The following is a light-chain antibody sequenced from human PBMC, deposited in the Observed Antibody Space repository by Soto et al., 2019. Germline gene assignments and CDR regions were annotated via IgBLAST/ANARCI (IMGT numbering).Light chain of an antibody. CDR2: KAS. V-gene: IGKV1-5*03. J-gene: IGKJ4*01. CDR1: QNISNW. Sequence: DIQMTQSPSTLSASVGDRVTITCRAGQNISNWLAWYQQKPGKAPKLLISKASSLQSGVPSRFSGSGSGTEFTLTISSLQPDDFATYSCQLSLTFGGGTKVEIK. CDR3: QLSLT.